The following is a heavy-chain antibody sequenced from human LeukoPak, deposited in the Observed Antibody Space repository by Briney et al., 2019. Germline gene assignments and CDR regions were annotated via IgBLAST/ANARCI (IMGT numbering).Heavy chain of an antibody. Sequence: SETLSLTCAVYGGSFSGYYWSWIRQPPGKGLEWIGEINHSGSTNYNPSLKSRVTISVDTSKKQFSLKLSSVTAADTAVYYCARGSADYYDSSGYSRGHFDYWGQGTLVTVSS. J-gene: IGHJ4*02. V-gene: IGHV4-34*01. CDR3: ARGSADYYDSSGYSRGHFDY. CDR1: GGSFSGYY. CDR2: INHSGST. D-gene: IGHD3-22*01.